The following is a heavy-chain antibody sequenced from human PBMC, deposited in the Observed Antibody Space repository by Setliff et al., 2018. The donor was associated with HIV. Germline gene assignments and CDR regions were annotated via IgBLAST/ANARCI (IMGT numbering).Heavy chain of an antibody. D-gene: IGHD6-13*01. CDR2: IIPVFGTI. Sequence: VASVKVSCKASGYPFTGYYTHWVRQAPGQGLEWMGGIIPVFGTINYAQKFQGRVKITADEPATTAYMELSSLTSEDTAVYYCARETLRAGKGLPPDSWGQGTLVTVSS. CDR3: ARETLRAGKGLPPDS. CDR1: GYPFTGYY. V-gene: IGHV1-69*13. J-gene: IGHJ4*02.